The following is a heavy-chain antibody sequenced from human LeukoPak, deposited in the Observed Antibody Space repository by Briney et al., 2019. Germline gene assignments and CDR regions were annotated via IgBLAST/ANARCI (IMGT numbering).Heavy chain of an antibody. CDR1: GGSVSSGSYY. Sequence: PSETLSLTCTVSGGSVSSGSYYWSWIRQPPGKGLEWIGYIYYSGSTNYNPSLKSRVTISVDTSKNQFSLRLSSVTAADTAVYHCARDRGSGSYYAPYYYYGMDVWGQGTTVTVSS. CDR2: IYYSGST. CDR3: ARDRGSGSYYAPYYYYGMDV. J-gene: IGHJ6*02. V-gene: IGHV4-61*01. D-gene: IGHD3-10*01.